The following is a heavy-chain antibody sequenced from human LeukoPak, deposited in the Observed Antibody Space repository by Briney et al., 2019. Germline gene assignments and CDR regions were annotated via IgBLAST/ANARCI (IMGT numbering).Heavy chain of an antibody. CDR3: AADYYDYVWGSYRFNGMDV. J-gene: IGHJ6*02. Sequence: SVKVSCKASGFTFTSSAVQWVRQARGQRLEWIGWIVVGSGNTNYAQKFQERVTITRDMSISTAYMELSSLRSEDTAVYYCAADYYDYVWGSYRFNGMDVWGQGTTVTVSS. CDR1: GFTFTSSA. D-gene: IGHD3-16*02. CDR2: IVVGSGNT. V-gene: IGHV1-58*01.